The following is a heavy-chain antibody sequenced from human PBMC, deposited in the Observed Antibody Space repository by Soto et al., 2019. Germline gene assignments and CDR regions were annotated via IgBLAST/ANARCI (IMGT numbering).Heavy chain of an antibody. CDR1: GVRFSDYA. J-gene: IGHJ3*02. Sequence: EVQVLESGGGLVQPGGSLRLSCAASGVRFSDYAMTWVRQVPGRGLEWVSSIFASGDNTQYADSVRGRFTISRENSRDTLYLQMNILRVEDTAVYYCARDPNGDYVGAFDIWGQGTMVTVSS. D-gene: IGHD4-17*01. CDR2: IFASGDNT. CDR3: ARDPNGDYVGAFDI. V-gene: IGHV3-23*01.